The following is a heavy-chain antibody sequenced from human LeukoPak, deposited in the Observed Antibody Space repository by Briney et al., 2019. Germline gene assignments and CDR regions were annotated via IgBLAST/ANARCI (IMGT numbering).Heavy chain of an antibody. CDR2: ISGSGGST. CDR1: GFTFSSYA. V-gene: IGHV3-23*01. CDR3: AKDNFGCSSTSCTFGLDY. J-gene: IGHJ4*02. D-gene: IGHD2-2*01. Sequence: GGSLRLSCAASGFTFSSYAMSWVRQAPGKGLEWVSAISGSGGSTYYADSVKGRFTISRDNSKNTLYLQMNSLRAEDTAIYYCAKDNFGCSSTSCTFGLDYWGQGTLVTVSS.